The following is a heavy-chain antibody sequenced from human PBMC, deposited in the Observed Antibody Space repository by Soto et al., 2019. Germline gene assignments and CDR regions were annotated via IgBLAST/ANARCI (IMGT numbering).Heavy chain of an antibody. V-gene: IGHV3-30*18. CDR1: GFTFSSYG. J-gene: IGHJ4*02. CDR2: ISYDGSNK. CDR3: AKDLGAAGIGGFDY. D-gene: IGHD6-13*01. Sequence: QVQLVESGGGVVQPGRSLRLSCAASGFTFSSYGMHWVRQAPGKGLEWVAVISYDGSNKYYADSVKGRFTISRDNSKNTLYLQMNRLRAEDTAVYYCAKDLGAAGIGGFDYWGQGTLVTVSS.